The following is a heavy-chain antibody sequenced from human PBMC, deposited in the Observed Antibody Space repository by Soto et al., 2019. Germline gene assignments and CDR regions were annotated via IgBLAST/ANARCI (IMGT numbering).Heavy chain of an antibody. V-gene: IGHV4-38-2*01. CDR1: VYSISSGYY. CDR2: MYHGGST. J-gene: IGHJ5*02. CDR3: ARVGPWVPYYYDSSPYPFENWFDP. Sequence: SETLSVTCALSVYSISSGYYWGWLRQPPVKGLHRPGRMYHGGSTYYNPSLNSRVTLSIDMTNNHVSRILNSVTAADKAVYYCARVGPWVPYYYDSSPYPFENWFDPWGQGTLVTVS. D-gene: IGHD3-22*01.